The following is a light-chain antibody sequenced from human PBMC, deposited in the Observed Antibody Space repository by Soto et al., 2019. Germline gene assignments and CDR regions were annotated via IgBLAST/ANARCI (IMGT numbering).Light chain of an antibody. CDR2: LNSDGSH. Sequence: QAVVTQSPSASASLGASVKLTCTLSSGHSSYAIAWHQQQPEKGPRYLMKLNSDGSHTKGDGIPHRFSGSSSGAERYLTISSLQSEDEADYYCQTWGTGIWVFGGGTKLTVL. V-gene: IGLV4-69*01. CDR3: QTWGTGIWV. CDR1: SGHSSYA. J-gene: IGLJ3*02.